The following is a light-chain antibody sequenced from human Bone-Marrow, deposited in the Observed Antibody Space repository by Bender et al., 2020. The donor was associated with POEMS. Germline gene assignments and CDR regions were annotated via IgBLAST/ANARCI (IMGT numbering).Light chain of an antibody. V-gene: IGLV2-14*03. Sequence: QSALTQPASVSGSPGQSITISCTGISNDVGSYTFVSWYQQHPGKAPKVILYDVTNRPSGVSDRFSGPKSGNAASLTISGHQAEDEADYYCSLDTTSYNPVVFGRETKLTVL. J-gene: IGLJ2*01. CDR3: SLDTTSYNPVV. CDR1: SNDVGSYTF. CDR2: DVT.